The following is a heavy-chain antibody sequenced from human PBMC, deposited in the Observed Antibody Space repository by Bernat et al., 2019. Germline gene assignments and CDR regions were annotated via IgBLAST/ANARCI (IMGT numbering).Heavy chain of an antibody. CDR1: GFTFDDYA. J-gene: IGHJ6*03. CDR3: AKDSGEQLDNYYMDV. CDR2: ISWNSGSI. D-gene: IGHD6-13*01. V-gene: IGHV3-9*01. Sequence: EVQLVESGGGLAQPGRSLRLSCAASGFTFDDYAMHWVRQAPGKGLEWVSGISWNSGSIGYADSVKGRFTISRDNAKNSLYLQMNSLRAEDTALYYCAKDSGEQLDNYYMDVWGKGTTVTVSS.